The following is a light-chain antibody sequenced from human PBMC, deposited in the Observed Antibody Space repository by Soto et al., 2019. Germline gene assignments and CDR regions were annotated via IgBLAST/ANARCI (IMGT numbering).Light chain of an antibody. CDR2: GAS. CDR1: QTVSSNY. V-gene: IGKV3-20*01. J-gene: IGKJ1*01. Sequence: EIVLTQSPGTLSLSPGERATLSCRASQTVSSNYLAWCQQRPGQPPNLLIFGASHRAPDIPDRFSGSGSGTDFTLTISRLEPEDFAVYYCQQYGSSIQTFGQGTKVDIK. CDR3: QQYGSSIQT.